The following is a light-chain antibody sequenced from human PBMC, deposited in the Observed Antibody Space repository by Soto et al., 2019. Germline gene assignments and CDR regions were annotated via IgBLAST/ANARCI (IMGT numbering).Light chain of an antibody. V-gene: IGKV3-11*01. CDR1: ESLYTY. J-gene: IGKJ3*01. Sequence: EIVLTQSPATLSLSPGERATLSCRASESLYTYLAWFQQKPGQAPRLLIFDTSRRATGVPARFSGSGAGTDYTLTISSLEPEDCAGYYCQEHGNWPRRTFGPGTKVEI. CDR3: QEHGNWPRRT. CDR2: DTS.